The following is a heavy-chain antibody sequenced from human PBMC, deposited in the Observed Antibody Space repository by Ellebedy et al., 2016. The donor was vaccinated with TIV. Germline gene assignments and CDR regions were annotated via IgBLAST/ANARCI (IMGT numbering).Heavy chain of an antibody. J-gene: IGHJ4*02. CDR3: VRKNVQEPVY. CDR1: GFTVSSNY. D-gene: IGHD1-14*01. CDR2: IYSVGGT. V-gene: IGHV3-66*01. Sequence: GESLKISCAASGFTVSSNYMTWVRQDPGKGLEWVSIIYSVGGTYYADSVKGRFTDSRDDSMKTLYLQMNSLRAEDTAVYYCVRKNVQEPVYWGQGTLVTVSS.